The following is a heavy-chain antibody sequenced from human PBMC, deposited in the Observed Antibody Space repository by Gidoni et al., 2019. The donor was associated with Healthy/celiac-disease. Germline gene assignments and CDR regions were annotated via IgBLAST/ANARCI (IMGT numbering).Heavy chain of an antibody. CDR3: AREQGGYAVLNDAFDI. D-gene: IGHD5-12*01. CDR1: GFTFSSYA. J-gene: IGHJ3*02. CDR2: ISYDGSNK. Sequence: QVQLVESGGGVVQPGRSLRLSCAASGFTFSSYAMHWVRQAPGKGLEWVAVISYDGSNKYYADSVKGRFTISRDNSKNTLYLQMNSLRAEDTAVYYCAREQGGYAVLNDAFDIWGQGTMVTVSS. V-gene: IGHV3-30*04.